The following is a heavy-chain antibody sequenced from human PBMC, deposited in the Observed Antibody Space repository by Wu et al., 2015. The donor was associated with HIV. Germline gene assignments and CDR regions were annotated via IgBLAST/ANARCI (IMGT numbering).Heavy chain of an antibody. D-gene: IGHD3-3*01. CDR1: GGTFSSYS. CDR2: IIPIFGTA. CDR3: ARKRGKINFFFFESAALDF. V-gene: IGHV1-69*13. J-gene: IGHJ4*02. Sequence: QVQLVQSGAEVKKPKSSVKVSCKASGGTFSSYSISWIRQAPGQGLEWMGRIIPIFGTADYAQKFQGRVTITADESTSTVYMATGSSLRSEDTAIYYCARKRGKINFFFFESAALDFWGQGKLWSPSPQ.